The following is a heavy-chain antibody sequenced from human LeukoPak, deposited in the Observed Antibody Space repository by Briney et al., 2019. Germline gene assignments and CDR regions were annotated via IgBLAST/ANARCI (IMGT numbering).Heavy chain of an antibody. CDR1: GGTISSYY. J-gene: IGHJ2*01. D-gene: IGHD3-10*01. CDR3: ARWFGYHGTGSYCGELDWHFDL. Sequence: SETLSLTCSASGGTISSYYWNWIRQAPGKGLEWVGDIYYSGSTNYNPSLKSRVTISVDTSKNQFSLKLSSVTAADTAVYYWARWFGYHGTGSYCGELDWHFDLWGRGTLVTVSS. V-gene: IGHV4-59*01. CDR2: IYYSGST.